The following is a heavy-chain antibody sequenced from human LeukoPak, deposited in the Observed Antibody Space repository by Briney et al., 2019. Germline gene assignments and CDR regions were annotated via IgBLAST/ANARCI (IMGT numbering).Heavy chain of an antibody. CDR3: ARGYYDILTGYFDY. D-gene: IGHD3-9*01. CDR2: INSDGSST. J-gene: IGHJ4*02. Sequence: GGSLRLSCAASGFTFSSYWVHCVRQAPGKGLVWVSRINSDGSSTSYADSVKGRFTISRDNAKNTLYLQMNSLRAEDTAVYYCARGYYDILTGYFDYWGQGTLVTVSS. V-gene: IGHV3-74*01. CDR1: GFTFSSYW.